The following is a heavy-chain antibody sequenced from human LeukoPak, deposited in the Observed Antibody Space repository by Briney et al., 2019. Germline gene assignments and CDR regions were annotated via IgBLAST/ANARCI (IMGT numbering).Heavy chain of an antibody. V-gene: IGHV3-7*01. CDR2: IKQDGSEK. Sequence: QAGGSLRLSCAASGFTFSSYWMSWVRQAPGKGLEWVANIKQDGSEKYYVDSVKGRFTISRDNAKNSLYLQMNSLRAEDTAVYYCASIDYGSGSYPFDYWGQGTLVTVSS. CDR3: ASIDYGSGSYPFDY. CDR1: GFTFSSYW. J-gene: IGHJ4*02. D-gene: IGHD3-10*01.